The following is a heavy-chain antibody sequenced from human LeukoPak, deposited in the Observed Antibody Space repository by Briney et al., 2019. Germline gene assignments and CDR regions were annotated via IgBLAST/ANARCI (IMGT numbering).Heavy chain of an antibody. CDR2: ISASGGMT. CDR1: GFTFSSNY. CDR3: AKDRSIGTYYTFDH. V-gene: IGHV3-23*01. D-gene: IGHD1-26*01. J-gene: IGHJ4*02. Sequence: GGSLRLSCAASGFTFSSNYMTWVRQAPGKGLEWVSRISASGGMTYYADSVKGRFTVSRDNSKNSLYLQMNSLTAADTAVYYCAKDRSIGTYYTFDHWGQGTLVTVSS.